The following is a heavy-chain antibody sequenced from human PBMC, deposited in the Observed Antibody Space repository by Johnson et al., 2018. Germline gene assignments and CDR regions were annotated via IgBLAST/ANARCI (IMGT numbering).Heavy chain of an antibody. V-gene: IGHV3-30*18. D-gene: IGHD2-15*01. CDR3: AKSRRIVVVGAGPDI. Sequence: QVQLVQSGGGVVQPGRSLRLSCAASGFTFSSYGLHWVRQAPGKGLEWVAVISYAGRNKYYAESVKGRLTISRDNSNNTRYLQMNSLRADDTAVYYFAKSRRIVVVGAGPDIWRQGALVTVSS. CDR1: GFTFSSYG. CDR2: ISYAGRNK. J-gene: IGHJ3*02.